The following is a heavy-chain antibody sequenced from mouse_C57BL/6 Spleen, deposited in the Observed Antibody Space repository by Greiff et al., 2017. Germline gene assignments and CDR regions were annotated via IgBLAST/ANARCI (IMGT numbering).Heavy chain of an antibody. Sequence: EVQGVESGGGLVKPGGSLKLSCAASGFTFSDYGMHWIRQAPEKGLEWVAYISSGSSTIYYADTVKGRFTISRDNAKNTLFLQMTSLRSEDTAMYYCARKNYGNAMDYWGQGTSVTVSS. D-gene: IGHD1-1*01. CDR2: ISSGSSTI. V-gene: IGHV5-17*01. J-gene: IGHJ4*01. CDR1: GFTFSDYG. CDR3: ARKNYGNAMDY.